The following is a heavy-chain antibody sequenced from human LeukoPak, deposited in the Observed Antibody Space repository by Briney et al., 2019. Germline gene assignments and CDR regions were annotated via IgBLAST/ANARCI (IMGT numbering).Heavy chain of an antibody. CDR1: GFTVSSNY. Sequence: GGSLRLSCAASGFTVSSNYMSWVRQAPGKGLEWVSVIYSGGSTYYADSVKGRFTISRDNSKNTLYLQMNSLRAEDTAVYYYARDRGYFYYMDVWGKGTTVTVSS. D-gene: IGHD3-16*02. CDR2: IYSGGST. CDR3: ARDRGYFYYMDV. J-gene: IGHJ6*03. V-gene: IGHV3-66*02.